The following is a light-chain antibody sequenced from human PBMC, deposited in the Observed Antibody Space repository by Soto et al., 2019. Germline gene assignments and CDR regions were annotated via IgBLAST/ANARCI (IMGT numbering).Light chain of an antibody. CDR2: AAS. Sequence: IQLTQSPSSLSASVGDRVTITCRDSQGIRSYLAWYQQTPGKAPKILIYAASTLQSGVPSRFSGSGAGTDFTLTISSLRPEDFATYYCQQLNSSTWTFGQGTKVDIK. V-gene: IGKV1-9*01. CDR1: QGIRSY. J-gene: IGKJ1*01. CDR3: QQLNSSTWT.